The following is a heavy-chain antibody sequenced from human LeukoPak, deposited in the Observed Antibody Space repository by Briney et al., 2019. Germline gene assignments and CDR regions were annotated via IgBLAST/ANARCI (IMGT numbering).Heavy chain of an antibody. D-gene: IGHD2-8*01. J-gene: IGHJ3*02. CDR2: VNHSGST. CDR1: GGSFSGYY. V-gene: IGHV4-34*01. CDR3: ARMLYGRMDAFDI. Sequence: PSETLSLTCAVYGGSFSGYYWSWIRQPPGKGLEWIGEVNHSGSTNYNPSLNSRATISIDTSKNHFSLRLSSVTAADTAVYSCARMLYGRMDAFDIWGRGTMVTVSS.